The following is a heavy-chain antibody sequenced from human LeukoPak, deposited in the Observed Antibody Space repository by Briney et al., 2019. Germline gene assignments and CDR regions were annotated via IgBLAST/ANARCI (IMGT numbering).Heavy chain of an antibody. D-gene: IGHD3-3*02. Sequence: GSLRLSCATSGFTFVDYGLSWVRRAPGKGLEWLCAINYSGAITDYADSVKGRFTISRDNAKNSLYLRMDSLRAEDTALYYCARDRLGPSFSVSHFDLWGQGTLVTVSS. V-gene: IGHV3-20*04. CDR1: GFTFVDYG. CDR2: INYSGAIT. J-gene: IGHJ4*02. CDR3: ARDRLGPSFSVSHFDL.